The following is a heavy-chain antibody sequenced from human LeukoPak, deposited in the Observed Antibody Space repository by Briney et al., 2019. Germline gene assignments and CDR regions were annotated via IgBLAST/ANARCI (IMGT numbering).Heavy chain of an antibody. CDR3: AREIEGSNWSPDY. J-gene: IGHJ4*02. V-gene: IGHV1-2*02. Sequence: ASVKVSCKASGYTFTGYYMHWVRQAPGQGLEWMGWINPNSGGTNYAQKFQGRVTMTRDTSISTAYMELSRLRSDDTAVYYCAREIEGSNWSPDYWGQGTLVTVSS. CDR1: GYTFTGYY. D-gene: IGHD6-13*01. CDR2: INPNSGGT.